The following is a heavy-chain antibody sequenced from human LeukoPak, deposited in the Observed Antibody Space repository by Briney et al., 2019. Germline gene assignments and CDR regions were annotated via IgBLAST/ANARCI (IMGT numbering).Heavy chain of an antibody. CDR2: ISSSSSYI. D-gene: IGHD3-16*02. CDR3: TRALRGGELSQGD. CDR1: GFTFSSYS. Sequence: GGSLRLSCAASGFTFSSYSMNWVRQAPGKGLEWVSSISSSSSYIYYADSVKGRFTISRDNAKNSLYLQMNSLRAEDTAVYYCTRALRGGELSQGDWGQGTLVTVSS. V-gene: IGHV3-21*01. J-gene: IGHJ4*02.